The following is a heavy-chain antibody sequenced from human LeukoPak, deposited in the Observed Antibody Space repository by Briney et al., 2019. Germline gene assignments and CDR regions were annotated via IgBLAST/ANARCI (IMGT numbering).Heavy chain of an antibody. J-gene: IGHJ5*02. D-gene: IGHD3-10*01. CDR2: IYISGST. CDR1: GGYISTYY. V-gene: IGHV4-4*07. CDR3: ARNRYYYGSGNYGVPNWFDP. Sequence: SETLSLTCTVSGGYISTYYWNWVRQPAGKGLEWIGHIYISGSTNYNPSLKSRVTMSVDTSKNQFSLKLSSVTVADTAVYYCARNRYYYGSGNYGVPNWFDPWGQGTLVTVSS.